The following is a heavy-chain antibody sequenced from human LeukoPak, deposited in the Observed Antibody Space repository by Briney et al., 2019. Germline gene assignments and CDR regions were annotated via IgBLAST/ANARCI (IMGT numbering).Heavy chain of an antibody. J-gene: IGHJ6*03. CDR3: AREGVRGVLYYYYYYYMDV. D-gene: IGHD3-10*01. V-gene: IGHV3-7*01. CDR2: IKQDGSEK. Sequence: GGSLRLSCAASGFTFSSYWMSWVRQAPGKGLEWVANIKQDGSEKYYVDSVKGRFTISRDNAKNPLYLQMNSLRAEDTAVYYCAREGVRGVLYYYYYYYMDVWGKGTTATVSS. CDR1: GFTFSSYW.